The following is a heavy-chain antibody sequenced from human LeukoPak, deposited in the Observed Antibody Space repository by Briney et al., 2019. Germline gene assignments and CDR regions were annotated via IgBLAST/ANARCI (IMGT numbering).Heavy chain of an antibody. CDR3: ARGYTCGY. D-gene: IGHD5-18*01. J-gene: IGHJ4*02. Sequence: PGGSLRLSCAASGFTFSTYWMSWVRQAPGKGLEWVANIKEDGSEKNYADSVEGRFTISRDNAKNSLYLQMNSLRAEDTAVYYCARGYTCGYWGQGTLVIVSS. V-gene: IGHV3-7*04. CDR2: IKEDGSEK. CDR1: GFTFSTYW.